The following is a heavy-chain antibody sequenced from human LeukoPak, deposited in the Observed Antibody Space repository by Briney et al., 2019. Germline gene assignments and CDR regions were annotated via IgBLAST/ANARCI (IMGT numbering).Heavy chain of an antibody. D-gene: IGHD4-11*01. Sequence: PGGSLRLSCAASGFTFSDYYMSWIRQAPGKRLEWVSYISSSGSTIYYADSVKGRFTISRDNAKNSLYLQMNSLRAEDTAVYYCARESLSTTTEYYYGMDVWGQGTTVTVSS. J-gene: IGHJ6*02. V-gene: IGHV3-11*01. CDR2: ISSSGSTI. CDR3: ARESLSTTTEYYYGMDV. CDR1: GFTFSDYY.